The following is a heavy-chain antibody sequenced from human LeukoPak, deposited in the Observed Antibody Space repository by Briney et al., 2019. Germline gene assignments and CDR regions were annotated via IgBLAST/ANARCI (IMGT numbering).Heavy chain of an antibody. D-gene: IGHD5-18*01. J-gene: IGHJ4*02. V-gene: IGHV1-69*13. CDR2: IIPIFGTA. CDR1: GGTFSSYA. Sequence: SVKVSCTASGGTFSSYAISWVRQAPGQGLEWMGGIIPIFGTANYAQKFQGRVTITADESTSTAYMELNSLRAEDTAVYYCARDPGYSYSDYWGQGTLVTVSS. CDR3: ARDPGYSYSDY.